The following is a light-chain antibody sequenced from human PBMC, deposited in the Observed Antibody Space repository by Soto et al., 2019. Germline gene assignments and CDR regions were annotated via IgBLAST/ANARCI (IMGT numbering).Light chain of an antibody. J-gene: IGLJ2*01. CDR2: NVS. Sequence: QSALTQPASVSGSPGQSITISCTGASSDVGGYNHVSWYQQHPGKAPQLIIYNVSHRPSGVSNRFSGSKSGNTASLTISGLQAEDEADYYCSSYTNTSPYILFGGGTKLTVL. CDR1: SSDVGGYNH. CDR3: SSYTNTSPYIL. V-gene: IGLV2-14*01.